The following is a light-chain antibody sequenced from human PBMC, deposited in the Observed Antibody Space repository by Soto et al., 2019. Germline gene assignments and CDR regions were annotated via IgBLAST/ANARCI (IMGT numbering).Light chain of an antibody. CDR1: QSLSTTD. CDR2: GTF. V-gene: IGKV3-20*01. J-gene: IGKJ5*01. Sequence: ESVLTQSPDTLSLSPGQRATLSCRASQSLSTTDLVWYQQKSGQPPRLVIHGTFSTASVIPARFSGSGSETDFTLTISRLEPEYSAVYYCQQYGSFSYTCGRWTRLEI. CDR3: QQYGSFSYT.